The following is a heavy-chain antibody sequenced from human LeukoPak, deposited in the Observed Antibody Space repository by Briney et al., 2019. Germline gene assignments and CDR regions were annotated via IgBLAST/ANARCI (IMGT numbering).Heavy chain of an antibody. CDR1: EFTVSSNY. CDR3: ARSGNYLWRGHFDY. D-gene: IGHD1-26*01. CDR2: IYSGGNT. J-gene: IGHJ4*02. Sequence: GGSLRLSCTASEFTVSSNYMIWVRQAPGKGLEWVSFIYSGGNTYYADSVKGRFTISRDTSRNTLFLQMNGLRAEDTAVYYCARSGNYLWRGHFDYWGQGTLVTVSS. V-gene: IGHV3-66*01.